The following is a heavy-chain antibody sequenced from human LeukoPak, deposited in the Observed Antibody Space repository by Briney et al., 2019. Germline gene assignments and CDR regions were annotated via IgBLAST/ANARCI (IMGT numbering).Heavy chain of an antibody. V-gene: IGHV3-49*04. CDR3: TSYLPYTIAAVEDV. J-gene: IGHJ6*04. CDR1: GLTFTNNN. CDR2: IRSKAYGGTT. Sequence: GGSLRLSCAASGLTFTNNNLNWVRQAPGKGLEWVGFIRSKAYGGTTEYAASVKGRFTISRDDSKSIAYLQMNSLKTEDTAVYYCTSYLPYTIAAVEDVWGKGTTVTISS. D-gene: IGHD6-13*01.